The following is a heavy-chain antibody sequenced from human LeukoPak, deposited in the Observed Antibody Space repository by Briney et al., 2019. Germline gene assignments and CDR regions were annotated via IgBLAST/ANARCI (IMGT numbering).Heavy chain of an antibody. Sequence: SETLSLTCTVSGGSISSSSYYWGWIRQPPGKGLEWIGSIYYSGSTYYNPSLKSRVTISVDTSKNQFSLKLSSVTAADTAVYYCARVGFSLRYFDWSQKTPTNNWFDPWGQGTLVTVSS. CDR2: IYYSGST. D-gene: IGHD3-9*01. CDR1: GGSISSSSYY. J-gene: IGHJ5*02. V-gene: IGHV4-39*07. CDR3: ARVGFSLRYFDWSQKTPTNNWFDP.